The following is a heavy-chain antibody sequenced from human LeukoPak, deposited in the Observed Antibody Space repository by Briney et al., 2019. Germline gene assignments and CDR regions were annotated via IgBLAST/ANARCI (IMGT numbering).Heavy chain of an antibody. CDR1: GGSFSGYY. J-gene: IGHJ4*02. Sequence: SETLSLTCAVYGGSFSGYYWSWIRQPPGKGLEWIGEINHSGSTNYNPSVKSRVTISVDTSKNQFSLMVRSVTAADTAVYYCGRSAGFVHFDHWGQGTLVTVTS. CDR2: INHSGST. D-gene: IGHD3-16*01. V-gene: IGHV4-34*01. CDR3: GRSAGFVHFDH.